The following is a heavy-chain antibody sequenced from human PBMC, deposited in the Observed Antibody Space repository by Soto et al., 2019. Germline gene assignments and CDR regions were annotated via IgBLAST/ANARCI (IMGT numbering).Heavy chain of an antibody. CDR2: IYYSGST. V-gene: IGHV4-34*01. CDR3: ARTYYDFWSGYNWFDP. CDR1: GGSFSGYY. Sequence: PSETLSLTCAVYGGSFSGYYWSWIRQPPGKGLEWIGYIYYSGSTYYNPSLKSRVTISVDTSKNQFSLKLSSVTAADTAVYYCARTYYDFWSGYNWFDPWGQGTLVTVSS. J-gene: IGHJ5*02. D-gene: IGHD3-3*01.